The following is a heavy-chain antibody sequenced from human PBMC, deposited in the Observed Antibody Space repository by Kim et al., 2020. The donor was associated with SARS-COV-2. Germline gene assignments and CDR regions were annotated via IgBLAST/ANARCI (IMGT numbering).Heavy chain of an antibody. CDR3: AKDFLSGGLLWFGYGMDV. D-gene: IGHD3-10*01. J-gene: IGHJ6*02. V-gene: IGHV3-30*18. Sequence: GGSLRLSCAASGFTFSSYGMHWVRQAPGKGLEWVAVISYDGSNKYYADSVKGRFTISRDNSKNTLYLQMNSLRAEDTAVYYCAKDFLSGGLLWFGYGMDVWGQGTTVTVSS. CDR2: ISYDGSNK. CDR1: GFTFSSYG.